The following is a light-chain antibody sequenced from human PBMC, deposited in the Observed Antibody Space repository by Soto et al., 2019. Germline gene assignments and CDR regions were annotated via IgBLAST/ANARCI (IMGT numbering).Light chain of an antibody. Sequence: EIVMTQSPATLPVSPGEIATLSCRASQSVSNNLAWYQQKPGQAPRLLVYGASTTADGIPARFSGSGSGTGFTLTISRLQSDGLVDYDDQQYNNWPAYTFGQGTKLEIK. CDR1: QSVSNN. V-gene: IGKV3-15*01. CDR2: GAS. J-gene: IGKJ2*01. CDR3: QQYNNWPAYT.